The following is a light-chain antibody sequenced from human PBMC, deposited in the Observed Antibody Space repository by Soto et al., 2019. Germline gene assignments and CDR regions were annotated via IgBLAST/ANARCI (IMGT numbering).Light chain of an antibody. V-gene: IGKV1-5*01. CDR3: QQYNSNPYT. CDR1: QSISTW. J-gene: IGKJ2*01. CDR2: GAS. Sequence: DIQMTQLPSLLSASVGDRVIITSWANQSISTWLAWHQQEPGKAPKVLIDGASTLKSGVPSRFSGSGSGTEFTLTISSLQPDDFATYYCQQYNSNPYTFGQGTKLEI.